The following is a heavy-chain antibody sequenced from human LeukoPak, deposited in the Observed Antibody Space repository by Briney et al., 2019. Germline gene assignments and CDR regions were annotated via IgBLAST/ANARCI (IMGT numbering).Heavy chain of an antibody. Sequence: SETLSLTCTVSGGSISSYYWSWIRQPPGKGLEWIGYIYYSGSTNYNPSLKSRVTISVDTSKNQFSLKLSSVTAADTAVYYCARHSDPYYDILTGYYSGLSVGDWGHGTLVTVSS. CDR1: GGSISSYY. CDR2: IYYSGST. D-gene: IGHD3-9*01. CDR3: ARHSDPYYDILTGYYSGLSVGD. V-gene: IGHV4-59*08. J-gene: IGHJ4*01.